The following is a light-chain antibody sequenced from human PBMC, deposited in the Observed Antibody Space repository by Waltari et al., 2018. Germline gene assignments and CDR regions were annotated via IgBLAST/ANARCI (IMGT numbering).Light chain of an antibody. J-gene: IGLJ1*01. CDR3: SSYAGSNNSV. CDR2: EVS. V-gene: IGLV2-8*01. CDR1: SSDVGGYNY. Sequence: QSALTQPPSASGSPGQSVTISCTGTSSDVGGYNYVSCYQQHPGKAPKLMSYEVSKRPSGVPDRFSGSKSGNTASLTVSGLQAEDEADYYCSSYAGSNNSVFGTGTKVTVL.